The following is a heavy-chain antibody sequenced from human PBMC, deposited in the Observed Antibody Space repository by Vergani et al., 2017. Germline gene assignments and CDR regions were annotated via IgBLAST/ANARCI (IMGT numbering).Heavy chain of an antibody. Sequence: EVQLLESGGGLVQPGGSRRLSCAGAGFTFDTYTMAYVRQAPGKGLEWVATISSGGGDIFYADSVKGPITISRDNSKNTLFLQMNSVKDEDTAVYYCTTAGGLYYLHGEYFQYWGRGTLVSVSS. CDR2: ISSGGGDI. V-gene: IGHV3-23*01. CDR3: TTAGGLYYLHGEYFQY. J-gene: IGHJ1*01. CDR1: GFTFDTYT. D-gene: IGHD3-10*01.